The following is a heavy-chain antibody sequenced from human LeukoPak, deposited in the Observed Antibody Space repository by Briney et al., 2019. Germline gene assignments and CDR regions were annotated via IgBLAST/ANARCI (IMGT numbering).Heavy chain of an antibody. D-gene: IGHD3-10*01. V-gene: IGHV3-48*01. Sequence: GGSLRLSCAASGFTFSSSTMNWVRQAPGKGLEWVSYISSNTTTTYSAESVKGRFTISRDNAKNSLYLQMSSLRAEDTAVYYCARSRGPTYGAGTYSPYFDSWGQGTLVTVSS. CDR2: ISSNTTTT. CDR1: GFTFSSST. J-gene: IGHJ4*02. CDR3: ARSRGPTYGAGTYSPYFDS.